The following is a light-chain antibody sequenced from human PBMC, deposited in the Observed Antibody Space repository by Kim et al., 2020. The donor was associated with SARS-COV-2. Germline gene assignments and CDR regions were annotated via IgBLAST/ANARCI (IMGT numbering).Light chain of an antibody. CDR2: GAS. Sequence: PGERDTPPRSASHSVSGSYFSWYHQQPPRAARRLLYGASSSATGIPARMSGSGSGTEFSPTTSRLEPEDFSVYYCQQYGSNSRWTFGQGTKVDIK. V-gene: IGKV3-20*01. CDR1: HSVSGSY. J-gene: IGKJ1*01. CDR3: QQYGSNSRWT.